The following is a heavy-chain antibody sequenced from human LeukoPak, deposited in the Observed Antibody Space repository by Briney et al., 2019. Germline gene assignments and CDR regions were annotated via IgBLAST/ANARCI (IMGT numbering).Heavy chain of an antibody. CDR1: GGSISSSSYY. V-gene: IGHV4-39*07. CDR3: ARDHKAAAGRNYFDY. D-gene: IGHD6-13*01. Sequence: SETLSLTCTVSGGSISSSSYYWGWIRQPPGKGLEWIGSIYYSGSTYYNPSLKSRVTISVDTSKNQFSLKLSSVTAADTAVYYCARDHKAAAGRNYFDYWGQGTLVTVSS. J-gene: IGHJ4*02. CDR2: IYYSGST.